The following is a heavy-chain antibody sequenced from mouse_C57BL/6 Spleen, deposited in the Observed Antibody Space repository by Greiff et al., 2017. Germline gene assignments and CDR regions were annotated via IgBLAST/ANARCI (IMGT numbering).Heavy chain of an antibody. Sequence: VQLQQPGAELVKPGASVKLSCKASGYTFTSYWMHWVKQRPGRGLEWIGRIDPNRGGTKYNEKFKSKATLTVDKPSSTAYMQRSSLTSESTAVYYCVRGGSTYTIGYWGQGTSVTVSS. D-gene: IGHD2-14*01. CDR2: IDPNRGGT. J-gene: IGHJ4*01. CDR1: GYTFTSYW. V-gene: IGHV1-72*01. CDR3: VRGGSTYTIGY.